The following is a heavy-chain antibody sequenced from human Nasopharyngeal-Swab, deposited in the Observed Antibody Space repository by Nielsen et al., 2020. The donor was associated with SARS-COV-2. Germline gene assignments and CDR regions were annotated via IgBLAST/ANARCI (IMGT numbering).Heavy chain of an antibody. D-gene: IGHD2-21*02. Sequence: ASVKVSCKASGYTFTGYYMHWVRQAPGQGLEWMGRINPNSGGTNYAQKFQGRVTMTRDTSISTAYMELSRLRSDDTAVYYCATRPRLGGDLNYYYYGMDVWGQGTTVTVSS. CDR2: INPNSGGT. CDR3: ATRPRLGGDLNYYYYGMDV. CDR1: GYTFTGYY. V-gene: IGHV1-2*06. J-gene: IGHJ6*02.